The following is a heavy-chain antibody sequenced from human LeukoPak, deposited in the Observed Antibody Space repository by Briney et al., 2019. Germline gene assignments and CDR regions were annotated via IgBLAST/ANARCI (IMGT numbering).Heavy chain of an antibody. V-gene: IGHV3-72*01. Sequence: PGGSLRPSCAASGFTFSEHFMDWVRQAPGKGLEWVGRIRKKVDIYTTEYAASVKGRFTISREDSQNSLYLQMNNLKTEDTAVYYCVRVSTSSYFDYWGQGTLVTVSS. CDR3: VRVSTSSYFDY. J-gene: IGHJ4*02. D-gene: IGHD3-10*01. CDR2: IRKKVDIYTT. CDR1: GFTFSEHF.